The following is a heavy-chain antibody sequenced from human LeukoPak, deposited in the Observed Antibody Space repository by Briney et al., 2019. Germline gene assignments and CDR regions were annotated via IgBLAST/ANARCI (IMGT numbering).Heavy chain of an antibody. CDR1: GFSLTNSAVG. Sequence: SGPTLVKPTQTLTLTCTFSGFSLTNSAVGVGWIRKPPGQALEWLALIYSDDDKRYNPSLKTGLSITKDTSKNQVVLTMTNVDLVDTATYCAHRGKYLTWFDPWGQGTLVIVSS. D-gene: IGHD2/OR15-2a*01. V-gene: IGHV2-5*02. CDR2: IYSDDDK. CDR3: AHRGKYLTWFDP. J-gene: IGHJ5*02.